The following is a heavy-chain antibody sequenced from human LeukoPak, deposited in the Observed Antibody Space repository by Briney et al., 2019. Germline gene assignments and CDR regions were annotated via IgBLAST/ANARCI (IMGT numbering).Heavy chain of an antibody. CDR2: IPFDGRNK. D-gene: IGHD6-19*01. CDR1: GFTFSSYG. V-gene: IGHV3-30*02. CDR3: AKDPGYSSGWTPPGCFDP. Sequence: PGGSLRLSCAASGFTFSSYGIHWVRQAAGKGLEWVAFIPFDGRNKYYADSVKGRFTISRDNSKSMLYLQMDSLRTEDTAVYYCAKDPGYSSGWTPPGCFDPGGQGTRVTVSS. J-gene: IGHJ5*02.